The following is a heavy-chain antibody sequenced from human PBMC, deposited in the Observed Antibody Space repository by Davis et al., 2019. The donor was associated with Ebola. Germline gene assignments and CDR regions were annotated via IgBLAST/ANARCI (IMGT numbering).Heavy chain of an antibody. J-gene: IGHJ6*02. V-gene: IGHV3-21*05. CDR1: GFTFSIYG. CDR2: IGGNSEDI. D-gene: IGHD2-15*01. CDR3: ARRILGDSRGAVDV. Sequence: PGGSLRLSCAASGFTFSIYGMYWFRQPPGKGLEWVSYIGGNSEDISYADSVKGRFTISRDDAKESYFLDMNSLRDEDMAFYYCARRILGDSRGAVDVWGQGTTVTVSS.